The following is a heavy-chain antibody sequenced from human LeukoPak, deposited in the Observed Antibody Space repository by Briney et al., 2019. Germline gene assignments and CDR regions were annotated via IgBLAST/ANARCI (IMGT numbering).Heavy chain of an antibody. CDR1: GFTFDDYA. V-gene: IGHV3-23*01. Sequence: GGSLRLSCAASGFTFDDYAMHWVRQAPGKGLEWVSAISGSGGSTYYADSVKGRFTISRDNSKNTLYLQMNSLRAEDTAVYYCAKSRRWLQLHDAFDIWGQGTMVTVSS. CDR3: AKSRRWLQLHDAFDI. CDR2: ISGSGGST. D-gene: IGHD5-24*01. J-gene: IGHJ3*02.